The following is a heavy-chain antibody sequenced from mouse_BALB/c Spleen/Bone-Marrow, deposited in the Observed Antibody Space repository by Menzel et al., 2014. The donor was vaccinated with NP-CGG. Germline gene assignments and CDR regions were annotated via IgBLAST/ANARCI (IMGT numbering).Heavy chain of an antibody. Sequence: EVKLVESGGGLVQPGDSLRLSCATSGFTFSDFYMEWVRQPPGKRLEWIATSRNRAKYYTTEYSASVKGRFIVSRDTSRSVPYLQMNALRAEDTAIYYCARDVGYGNYFVYWGQGTLVTVSA. CDR2: SRNRAKYYTT. V-gene: IGHV7-1*02. CDR3: ARDVGYGNYFVY. D-gene: IGHD2-10*02. CDR1: GFTFSDFY. J-gene: IGHJ3*01.